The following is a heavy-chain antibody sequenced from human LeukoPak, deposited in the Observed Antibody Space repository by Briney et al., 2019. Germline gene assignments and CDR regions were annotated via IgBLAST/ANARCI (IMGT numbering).Heavy chain of an antibody. Sequence: PGRSLRLSCAASGFTFDDYAMHWVRQAPGKGLEWVSGISWNSISIDYADSVKGRFTISRDNAKNSLYLQMNSLRAEDTAVYYCAKLKDYYYDSSGWYDWGQGTLVTVSS. CDR2: ISWNSISI. J-gene: IGHJ4*02. D-gene: IGHD3-22*01. CDR1: GFTFDDYA. V-gene: IGHV3-9*01. CDR3: AKLKDYYYDSSGWYD.